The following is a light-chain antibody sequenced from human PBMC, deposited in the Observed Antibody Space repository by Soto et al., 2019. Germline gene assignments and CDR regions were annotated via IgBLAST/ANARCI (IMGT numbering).Light chain of an antibody. J-gene: IGKJ2*01. CDR1: QNINNY. CDR2: AAS. CDR3: QESYVSPYT. V-gene: IGKV1-39*01. Sequence: DIQMTQSPSSLSASVGDRFTITCRASQNINNYLNWYQQKPGKAPKLLIDAASRLQTGVPSRFSGSGSGTDFTLTISSLQPEDFATYYCQESYVSPYTFGQGTKLETK.